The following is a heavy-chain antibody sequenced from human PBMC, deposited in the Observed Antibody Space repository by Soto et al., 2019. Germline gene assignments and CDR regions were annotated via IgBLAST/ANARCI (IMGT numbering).Heavy chain of an antibody. D-gene: IGHD3-10*01. J-gene: IGHJ6*02. Sequence: QPGGSLRLSCAASGFTFDDYAMHWVRQAPGKGLEWVSGISWNSGSIGYADSVKGRFTISRDNAKNSLYLQMNSLRAEDTALYYCAKDIYGGARGGMDVWGQGTTVTVSS. CDR3: AKDIYGGARGGMDV. V-gene: IGHV3-9*01. CDR2: ISWNSGSI. CDR1: GFTFDDYA.